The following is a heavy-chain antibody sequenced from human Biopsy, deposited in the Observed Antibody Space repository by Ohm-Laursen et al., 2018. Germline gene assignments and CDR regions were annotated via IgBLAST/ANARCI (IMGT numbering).Heavy chain of an antibody. CDR1: GFTFSNYA. CDR2: ISSDGSSQ. CDR3: AKPADSYGSEFYFDY. V-gene: IGHV3-30*18. Sequence: SLRLSCAASGFTFSNYAIHWVRQAPGRGLEWVALISSDGSSQYYADSVKGRFTISRDNSKNTLYLRMNSLRAEDTAVYYCAKPADSYGSEFYFDYRGQGTLVTVSS. J-gene: IGHJ4*02. D-gene: IGHD4-17*01.